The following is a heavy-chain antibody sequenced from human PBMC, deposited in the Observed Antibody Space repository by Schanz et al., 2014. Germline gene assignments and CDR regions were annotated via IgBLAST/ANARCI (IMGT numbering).Heavy chain of an antibody. D-gene: IGHD3-3*01. CDR2: IDGRGITT. Sequence: EVHLEESGGGLVQPGGSQRLSCAVSGFTFSNCDMTWVRQAPGKGLEWVAIIDGRGITTFYADSVKGRFTISRDNAKNSLYLQMNSLRAEDTAVYYCARGGFGLDYWGQGTLVTVSS. CDR1: GFTFSNCD. V-gene: IGHV3-48*03. J-gene: IGHJ4*02. CDR3: ARGGFGLDY.